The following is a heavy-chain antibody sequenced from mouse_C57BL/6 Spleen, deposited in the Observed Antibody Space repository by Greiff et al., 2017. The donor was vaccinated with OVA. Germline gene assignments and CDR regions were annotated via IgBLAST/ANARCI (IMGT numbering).Heavy chain of an antibody. V-gene: IGHV1-55*01. Sequence: QVQLQQPGAELLKPGASVKMSCKASGYTFTSYWITWVKQRPGQGLEWIGDIYPGSGSTNYNEQFKSKATLTVDTSSSTAYMQLSSLPSEDSAVYYCARRAIDSAGYLFAYWGQGTLVTVSA. CDR2: IYPGSGST. D-gene: IGHD3-2*02. CDR1: GYTFTSYW. CDR3: ARRAIDSAGYLFAY. J-gene: IGHJ3*01.